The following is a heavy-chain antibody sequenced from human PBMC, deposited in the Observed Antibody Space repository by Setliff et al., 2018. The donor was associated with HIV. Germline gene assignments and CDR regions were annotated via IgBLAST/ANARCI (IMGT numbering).Heavy chain of an antibody. CDR1: GFTFSSYW. D-gene: IGHD3-10*01. CDR3: ARGRLYGVVDY. V-gene: IGHV4-59*01. J-gene: IGHJ4*02. Sequence: PWGSLRLSCAASGFTFSSYWMSWVRQSPGKGLEWIGYIYYSGSTNYNPSLKSRVTISVDTSKNQFSLKLPSVTAAETAVYYCARGRLYGVVDYWGQGTLVTVSS. CDR2: IYYSGST.